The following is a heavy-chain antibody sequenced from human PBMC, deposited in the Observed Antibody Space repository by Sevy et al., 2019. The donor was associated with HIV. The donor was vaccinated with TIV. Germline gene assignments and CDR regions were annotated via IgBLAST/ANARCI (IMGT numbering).Heavy chain of an antibody. CDR3: TREDIVLGEDNYYGMDV. V-gene: IGHV3-53*01. D-gene: IGHD2-15*01. Sequence: GGSLRLSCVVSGFSVSSNYMSWVRQAPGKGLEWVSNIYSDGRTYSDSVRGRFTISRDTSKNTVYLEMKSLRAEDTAVYYCTREDIVLGEDNYYGMDVWGHGTTVTVSS. J-gene: IGHJ6*02. CDR2: IYSDGRT. CDR1: GFSVSSNY.